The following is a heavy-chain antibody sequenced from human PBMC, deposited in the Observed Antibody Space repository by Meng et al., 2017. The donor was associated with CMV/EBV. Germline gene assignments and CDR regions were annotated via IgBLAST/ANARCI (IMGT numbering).Heavy chain of an antibody. CDR3: ARDALGAPNWFDP. V-gene: IGHV1-46*01. Sequence: ASVKVSCKASGYSFTSYYFHWVRQAPGQGLEWMGIINPSGGGTSYAQKFQGRITVTRDTSTSPVYMELSSLRSEDTAVYYCARDALGAPNWFDPWGQGTLVTVSS. D-gene: IGHD1-26*01. CDR2: INPSGGGT. CDR1: GYSFTSYY. J-gene: IGHJ5*02.